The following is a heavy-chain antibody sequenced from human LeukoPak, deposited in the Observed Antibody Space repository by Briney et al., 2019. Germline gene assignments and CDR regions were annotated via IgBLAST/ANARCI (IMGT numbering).Heavy chain of an antibody. CDR2: IDWDDDK. Sequence: SGPALVKPTQTLTLTCTFSGFSLSTSGMCVSWIRQPPGKALEWLARIDWDDDKYYSTSLKTRLTISKDTSKNQVVLTMTNMDPVDTATYYCARIPNGDYVRAYMDVWGTGTTVTVSS. D-gene: IGHD4-17*01. CDR1: GFSLSTSGMC. V-gene: IGHV2-70*11. CDR3: ARIPNGDYVRAYMDV. J-gene: IGHJ6*03.